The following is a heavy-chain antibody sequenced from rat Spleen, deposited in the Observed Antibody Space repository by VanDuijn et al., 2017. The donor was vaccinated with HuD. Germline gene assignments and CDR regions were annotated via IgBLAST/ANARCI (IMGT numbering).Heavy chain of an antibody. CDR1: GFPFRSYV. CDR3: AREANWERYFDY. Sequence: EVQLVESGGGLVQPGSSLKVSCVASGFPFRSYVMHWFRQAPENGIEWLAYINAGSSNTHYAETVKGRFTISRDNAKNTVDMQLTSLRSEDTAMYFCAREANWERYFDYWGQGVMVTVSS. D-gene: IGHD5-1*01. V-gene: IGHV5-43*01. J-gene: IGHJ2*01. CDR2: INAGSSNT.